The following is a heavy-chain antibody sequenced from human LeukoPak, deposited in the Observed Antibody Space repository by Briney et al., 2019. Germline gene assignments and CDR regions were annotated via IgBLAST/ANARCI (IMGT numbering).Heavy chain of an antibody. CDR3: ARDMTTVVYYYYMDV. CDR1: GYTFTVYY. J-gene: IGHJ6*03. D-gene: IGHD4-23*01. V-gene: IGHV1-2*02. CDR2: INPNSGGT. Sequence: ASVTVSFKSSGYTFTVYYMHWVRQPPGQGLERMGWINPNSGGTNYAQKFQGRVTITRDTSISTAYMELSRLRSDDTAVYYCARDMTTVVYYYYMDVWGKGTTVTVS.